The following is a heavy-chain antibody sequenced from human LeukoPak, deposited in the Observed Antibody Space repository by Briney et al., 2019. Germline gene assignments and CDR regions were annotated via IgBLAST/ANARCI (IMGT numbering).Heavy chain of an antibody. CDR2: TYFRSKWYN. V-gene: IGHV6-1*01. J-gene: IGHJ3*02. Sequence: SQTLSLTFAISGDSVSINSAAWNWIRQSPSRGLEWLGRTYFRSKWYNDYAVSVKSRITINPDTSKNQFSLQLNSVTPEDTAVYYCARDVSGDDSSGYYYVDAFDIWGQGTMVTVSS. D-gene: IGHD3-22*01. CDR1: GDSVSINSAA. CDR3: ARDVSGDDSSGYYYVDAFDI.